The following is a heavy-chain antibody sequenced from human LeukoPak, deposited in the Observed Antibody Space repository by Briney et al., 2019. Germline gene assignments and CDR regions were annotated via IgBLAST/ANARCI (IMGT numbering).Heavy chain of an antibody. V-gene: IGHV3-48*01. CDR3: ARGPFYGDYVGGAFDI. Sequence: GGSLRLSCAASGFTFSSYSMNWVRQAPGKGLEWVSYISSSSSTIYYADSVKGRFTISRDNARNSLYLQMNSLRAEDTAVYYCARGPFYGDYVGGAFDIWGQGTMVTVSS. CDR1: GFTFSSYS. J-gene: IGHJ3*02. D-gene: IGHD4-17*01. CDR2: ISSSSSTI.